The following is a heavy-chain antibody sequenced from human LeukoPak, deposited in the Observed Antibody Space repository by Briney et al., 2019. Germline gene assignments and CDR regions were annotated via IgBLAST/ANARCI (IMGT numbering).Heavy chain of an antibody. J-gene: IGHJ6*02. CDR2: IIPILGIA. V-gene: IGHV1-69*04. Sequence: GASVKVSCKASGGTFISYTISWVRQAPGQGREWRGRIIPILGIANYAQKFQGRVTITADKSTSTAYMELSSLRSEDTAVYYCARERLELRGEYYYYYGMDVWGQGTTFTVSS. CDR3: ARERLELRGEYYYYYGMDV. CDR1: GGTFISYT. D-gene: IGHD1-7*01.